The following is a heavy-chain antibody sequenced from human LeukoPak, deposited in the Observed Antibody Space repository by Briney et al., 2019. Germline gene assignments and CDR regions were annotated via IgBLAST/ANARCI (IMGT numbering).Heavy chain of an antibody. Sequence: GGSLRLSCAASGFTFSSYGMSWVRQAPGKGLEWVSAISGSGGSTYYADSVRGRFTISRDNSKNTLYLQMNSLRAEDTAVYYCAKDQEYSGSYHPFDYWGQGTLVTVSS. CDR1: GFTFSSYG. J-gene: IGHJ4*02. V-gene: IGHV3-23*01. CDR3: AKDQEYSGSYHPFDY. CDR2: ISGSGGST. D-gene: IGHD1-26*01.